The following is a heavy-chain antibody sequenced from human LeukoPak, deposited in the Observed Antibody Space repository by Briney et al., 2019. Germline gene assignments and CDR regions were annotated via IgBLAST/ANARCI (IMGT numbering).Heavy chain of an antibody. CDR1: GGSISSSNYY. D-gene: IGHD6-19*01. V-gene: IGHV4-39*01. CDR2: IYYSGST. J-gene: IGHJ4*02. Sequence: SETLSLTCTVSGGSISSSNYYWGWIRQPPGKGLQWIGSIYYSGSTYYNPSLKSRVTISVDTSKDQFSLRLTSVTAADTAVYYCARHTGSGWHFDYWGQGTLVTVSS. CDR3: ARHTGSGWHFDY.